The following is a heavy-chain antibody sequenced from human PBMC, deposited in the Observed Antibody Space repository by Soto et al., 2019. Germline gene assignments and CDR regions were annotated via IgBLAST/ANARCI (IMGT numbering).Heavy chain of an antibody. CDR2: ISWNSGNL. CDR1: GFTVDNYD. Sequence: EVQLVESGGGLVQLGRSLRLSCAASGFTVDNYDMHWVRQAPGKGLEWVSGISWNSGNLGYADAVRGRFTISRNNAKNSLYLQMNSLRAEDTALYYCSKGPYSNYDYHYMDVWGKGTPVTVSS. CDR3: SKGPYSNYDYHYMDV. J-gene: IGHJ6*03. V-gene: IGHV3-9*01. D-gene: IGHD4-4*01.